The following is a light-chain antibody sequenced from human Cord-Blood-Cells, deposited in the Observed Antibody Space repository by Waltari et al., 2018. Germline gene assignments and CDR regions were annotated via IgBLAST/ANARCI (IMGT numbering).Light chain of an antibody. Sequence: DIVMTQSPDSLAVSLGERATINCKSSQSVLYSSNNKNYLAWYQQKPGQPPTLLMYWASTRECGVPDRFSGSGSGTDFTLTISSLQAEDVAVYYCQQYYSTPPTFGQGTKVEIK. CDR1: QSVLYSSNNKNY. V-gene: IGKV4-1*01. CDR2: WAS. J-gene: IGKJ1*01. CDR3: QQYYSTPPT.